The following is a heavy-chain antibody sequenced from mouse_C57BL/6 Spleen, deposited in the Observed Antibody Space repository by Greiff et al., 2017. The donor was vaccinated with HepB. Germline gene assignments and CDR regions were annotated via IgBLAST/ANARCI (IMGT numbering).Heavy chain of an antibody. CDR1: GYTFTSYW. V-gene: IGHV1-53*01. Sequence: VQLQQSGTELVKPGASVKLSCKASGYTFTSYWMHWVKQRPGQGLEWIGNINPTNGGTNYNEKFKSKATLTVDKSSSTAYMQLSSLTSEDSAVYYCASPSYGSSYRYFDYRGQGTTLTVSS. J-gene: IGHJ2*01. CDR2: INPTNGGT. D-gene: IGHD1-1*01. CDR3: ASPSYGSSYRYFDY.